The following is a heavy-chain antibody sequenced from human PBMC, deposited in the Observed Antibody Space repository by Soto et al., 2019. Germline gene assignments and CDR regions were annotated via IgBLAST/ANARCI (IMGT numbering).Heavy chain of an antibody. V-gene: IGHV4-39*01. J-gene: IGHJ5*02. CDR1: GGSVSTTTYY. Sequence: SETLSLTCTVSGGSVSTTTYYWGWIRQPLGKGLEWIGSIYYTGTTYYNPSLKSRVTISVDTSKNQFSLKLSSVTAADTAVSYCARHTWGRQRGWFDPWGQGTLVTVSS. CDR3: ARHTWGRQRGWFDP. CDR2: IYYTGTT. D-gene: IGHD2-2*01.